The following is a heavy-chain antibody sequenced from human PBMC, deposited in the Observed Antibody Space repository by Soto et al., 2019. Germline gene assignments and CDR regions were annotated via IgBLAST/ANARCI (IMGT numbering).Heavy chain of an antibody. D-gene: IGHD3-22*01. Sequence: QVQLQESGPGLVKPSETLSLTCAVSGDSISTYYCMWIRQPPGKGLESIGYLYYGRSANYNPSLNSRVTLSVDTSTNQCSLTLSFMTAADTDVYYCALRSMAVVPEYWGQGTLVTVSS. J-gene: IGHJ4*02. CDR1: GDSISTYY. CDR3: ALRSMAVVPEY. V-gene: IGHV4-59*01. CDR2: LYYGRSA.